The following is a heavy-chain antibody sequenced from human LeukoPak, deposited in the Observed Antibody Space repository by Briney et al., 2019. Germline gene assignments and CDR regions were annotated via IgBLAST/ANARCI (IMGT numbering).Heavy chain of an antibody. Sequence: GGSLRLSCAASGFTFSSYAVHWVRQAPGKGLEWVAVISYDGSNKYYADSVKGRFTISRDNSKNTLYLQMNSLRAEDTAVYYCARDPTLYGDYEYYFDYWGQGTLVTVSS. D-gene: IGHD4-17*01. J-gene: IGHJ4*02. CDR3: ARDPTLYGDYEYYFDY. V-gene: IGHV3-30-3*01. CDR1: GFTFSSYA. CDR2: ISYDGSNK.